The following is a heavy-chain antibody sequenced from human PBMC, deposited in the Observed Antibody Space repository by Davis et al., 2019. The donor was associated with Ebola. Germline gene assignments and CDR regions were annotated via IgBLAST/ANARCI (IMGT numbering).Heavy chain of an antibody. CDR3: VRDTSHQLPHWLYYFYGMDV. Sequence: HTGGSLRLSCAASGFTFSNYYMHWVRHAPGKGLEWVARIKTDGSTTRYADSVKGRFTISRDNTKNTLYLQMNSLRGEDTAVYYCVRDTSHQLPHWLYYFYGMDVWGQGITVTVSS. D-gene: IGHD2-2*01. CDR2: IKTDGSTT. J-gene: IGHJ6*02. CDR1: GFTFSNYY. V-gene: IGHV3-74*01.